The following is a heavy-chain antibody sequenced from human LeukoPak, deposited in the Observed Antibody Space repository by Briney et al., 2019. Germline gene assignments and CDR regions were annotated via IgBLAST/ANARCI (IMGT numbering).Heavy chain of an antibody. Sequence: SETLSLTCTVSGGSVTDYYWSWIRQSPGKGLEWIGYIYYTGTSYNPSLKSRVTISADTSKNQFSLKLSSVTAADTAVYYCARGASSGYYGGFDYWGQGTLVTVSS. CDR2: IYYTGT. CDR1: GGSVTDYY. D-gene: IGHD3-22*01. CDR3: ARGASSGYYGGFDY. V-gene: IGHV4-59*08. J-gene: IGHJ4*02.